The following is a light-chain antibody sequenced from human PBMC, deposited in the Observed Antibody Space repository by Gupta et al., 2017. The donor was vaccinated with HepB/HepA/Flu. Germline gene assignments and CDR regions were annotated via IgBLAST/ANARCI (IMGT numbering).Light chain of an antibody. CDR3: AAWDTSRSAVI. CDR1: SNHVGFEG. J-gene: IGLJ2*01. CDR2: RNN. V-gene: IGLV10-54*04. Sequence: EGLTQPSSVFKDFRKTSTITCTANSNHVGFEGVAWLQQLQGQPPKLLNYRNNIRTSGISNRFSASRSGNTASLTITGLQPEDEADYYFAAWDTSRSAVIFGGGTKRTVL.